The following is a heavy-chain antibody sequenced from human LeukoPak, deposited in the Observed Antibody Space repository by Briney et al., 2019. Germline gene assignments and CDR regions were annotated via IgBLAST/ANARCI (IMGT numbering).Heavy chain of an antibody. CDR1: GYTFTGYY. CDR2: INPNSGGT. V-gene: IGHV1-2*02. D-gene: IGHD3-16*01. J-gene: IGHJ1*01. CDR3: ARDQGLTDAEYCHH. Sequence: ASVKVSCKASGYTFTGYYMHWVRQAPGQGLEWMGWINPNSGGTNYARKFQGRVTMTRDTSISTAYMELSRLRSDDTAVYYSARDQGLTDAEYCHHWGQGTLVTVYS.